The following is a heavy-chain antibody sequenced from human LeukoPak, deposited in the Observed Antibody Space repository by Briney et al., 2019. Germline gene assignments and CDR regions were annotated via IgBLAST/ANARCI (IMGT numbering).Heavy chain of an antibody. CDR2: IYPGDSDT. J-gene: IGHJ4*02. CDR3: ATRSDGYSQFDF. Sequence: GESLKISCKASGYNFTSYWIGWVRQMPGKGLEWMCIIYPGDSDTRYSPSFQGQVTISADKSVSTAYLQWSSLKASDSAIYYCATRSDGYSQFDFWGQGTLVTVSS. D-gene: IGHD5-24*01. CDR1: GYNFTSYW. V-gene: IGHV5-51*01.